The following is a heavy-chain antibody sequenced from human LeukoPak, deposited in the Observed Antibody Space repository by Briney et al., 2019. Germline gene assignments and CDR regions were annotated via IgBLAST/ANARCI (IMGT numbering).Heavy chain of an antibody. CDR1: GGSISSSSYY. V-gene: IGHV4-39*07. D-gene: IGHD2/OR15-2a*01. J-gene: IGHJ4*02. Sequence: SETLSLTCTVSGGSISSSSYYWGWIRQPPGKGLEWIGSIYYSGSTYYNPSLKSRVTISVDTSKNQFSLKLNSVTAADTAVYYCARLAPDRFHAPFDYWGQGTLVTVSS. CDR3: ARLAPDRFHAPFDY. CDR2: IYYSGST.